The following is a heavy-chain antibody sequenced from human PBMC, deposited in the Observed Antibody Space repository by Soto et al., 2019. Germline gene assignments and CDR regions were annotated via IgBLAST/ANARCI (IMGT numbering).Heavy chain of an antibody. V-gene: IGHV3-21*04. D-gene: IGHD3-22*01. Sequence: GGSLRLSCAASGFNVSSNYMSWVRQAPGKGLEWVSIIYAGGSTYYADSTYYADSVKGRFTISRDIPKNTLYLQINSLRAEDTAVYYCARVRYYGSSAAMDVWGQGTTVTVSS. CDR2: IYAGGSTYYADST. CDR1: GFNVSSNY. CDR3: ARVRYYGSSAAMDV. J-gene: IGHJ6*02.